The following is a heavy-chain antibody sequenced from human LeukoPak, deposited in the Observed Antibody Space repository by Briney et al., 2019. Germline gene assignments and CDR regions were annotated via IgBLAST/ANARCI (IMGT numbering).Heavy chain of an antibody. Sequence: PGGSLRLSCAAPGFTSSDYAMHWVRQAPGKGLEWVAVISKDGSDKYYPGSVRGRFIISRDNSKNTIYLQMDSLRAEDTAIYYCARDYWWNYDYWGQGTLVTVSS. V-gene: IGHV3-30-3*01. CDR3: ARDYWWNYDY. D-gene: IGHD1-7*01. CDR1: GFTSSDYA. CDR2: ISKDGSDK. J-gene: IGHJ4*02.